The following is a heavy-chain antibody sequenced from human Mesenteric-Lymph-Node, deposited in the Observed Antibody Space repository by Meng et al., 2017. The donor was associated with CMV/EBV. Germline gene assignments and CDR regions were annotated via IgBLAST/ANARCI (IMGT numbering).Heavy chain of an antibody. J-gene: IGHJ4*02. D-gene: IGHD1-26*01. V-gene: IGHV4-59*01. Sequence: SETLSLTCTVSGDSITSYYWSWIRQPPGKGLEWIGYIYYSASTNYNPSLKSRVTISVDTSKNQFSLKLSSVTAADTAVYFCARGSGSNPGFFDYWGQGTLVTVSS. CDR3: ARGSGSNPGFFDY. CDR1: GDSITSYY. CDR2: IYYSAST.